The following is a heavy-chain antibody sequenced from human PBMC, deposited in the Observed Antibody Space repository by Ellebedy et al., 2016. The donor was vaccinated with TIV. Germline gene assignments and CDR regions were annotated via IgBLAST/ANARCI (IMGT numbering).Heavy chain of an antibody. J-gene: IGHJ6*03. V-gene: IGHV4-34*01. CDR1: GGSFSGYY. D-gene: IGHD4-23*01. CDR2: INHSGST. CDR3: ARSLIGPPGYSVGYMDV. Sequence: SETLSLXCAVYGGSFSGYYWSWIRQPPGKGLEWIGEINHSGSTNYNPSLKSRVTISVDTSKNQFSLKLSSVTAADTAVYYCARSLIGPPGYSVGYMDVWGKGTTVTVSS.